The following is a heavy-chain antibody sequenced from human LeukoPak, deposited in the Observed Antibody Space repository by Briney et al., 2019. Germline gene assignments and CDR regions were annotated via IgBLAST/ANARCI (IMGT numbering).Heavy chain of an antibody. CDR1: CDPISSTTYY. J-gene: IGHJ6*02. V-gene: IGHV4-39*02. Sequence: SETLSLTCSVSCDPISSTTYYWGWIRQPPGKGLEWIGSVYYSGDTYYNPSLKSRATISVDTSKNQFSLKLNSMTAADTAVYYCAREAWTGYYDTGIDVWGQGTTVTVSS. CDR2: VYYSGDT. D-gene: IGHD3-9*01. CDR3: AREAWTGYYDTGIDV.